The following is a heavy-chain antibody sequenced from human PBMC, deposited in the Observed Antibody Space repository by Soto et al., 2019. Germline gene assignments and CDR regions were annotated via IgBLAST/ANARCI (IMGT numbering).Heavy chain of an antibody. Sequence: QITLKESGPTLVKPTQTLTLTCTFSGFSLSTSGVGVGWIHQPPGKALEWLALIYWDDDKRYSPSLKSRLTITKDTSKNQVVLTMTNMDPVDTATYYCAHLPNLEYSSSSRYFDYWGQGTLVTVSS. V-gene: IGHV2-5*02. CDR2: IYWDDDK. D-gene: IGHD6-6*01. CDR1: GFSLSTSGVG. CDR3: AHLPNLEYSSSSRYFDY. J-gene: IGHJ4*02.